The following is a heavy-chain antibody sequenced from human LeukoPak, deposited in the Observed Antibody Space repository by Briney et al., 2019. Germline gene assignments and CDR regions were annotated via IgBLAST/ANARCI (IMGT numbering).Heavy chain of an antibody. CDR3: VVMIRGEIT. CDR1: GFTFSSFW. D-gene: IGHD3-10*01. Sequence: GGSLRLSCAASGFTFSSFWMNWVRQAPGKGLEWVAIIKQDGTEKYYVDSVKGRFTLSRDNAKNSLYLQMNSLRTGDTAVYYCVVMIRGEITLGQGTLVTVSA. V-gene: IGHV3-7*03. CDR2: IKQDGTEK. J-gene: IGHJ5*02.